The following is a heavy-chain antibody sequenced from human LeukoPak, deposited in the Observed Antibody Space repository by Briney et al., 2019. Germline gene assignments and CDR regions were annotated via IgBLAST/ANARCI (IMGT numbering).Heavy chain of an antibody. D-gene: IGHD1-20*01. CDR3: ANLRITGTWGPFDY. Sequence: PGGSLRLSCAASGFTFSSYSMNWVRQAPGKGLEWVSYISSSSSTIYYADSVKGRFTISRDNSKNTLYLQMNSLRAEDTAVYYCANLRITGTWGPFDYWGQGTLVTVSS. CDR2: ISSSSSTI. CDR1: GFTFSSYS. V-gene: IGHV3-48*01. J-gene: IGHJ4*02.